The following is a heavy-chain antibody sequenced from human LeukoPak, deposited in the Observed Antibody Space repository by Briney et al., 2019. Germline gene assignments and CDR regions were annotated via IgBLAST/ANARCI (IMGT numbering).Heavy chain of an antibody. CDR3: AKDLVLRYFDWFDYAFDI. J-gene: IGHJ3*02. CDR1: GYTFTGYY. V-gene: IGHV1-2*02. Sequence: ASVKVSCKASGYTFTGYYMHWVRQAPGQGLEWMGWINPNSGGTNYAQKFQGRVTMTRDTSISTAYMELGRLRSDDTAVYYCAKDLVLRYFDWFDYAFDIWGQGTMVTVSS. CDR2: INPNSGGT. D-gene: IGHD3-9*01.